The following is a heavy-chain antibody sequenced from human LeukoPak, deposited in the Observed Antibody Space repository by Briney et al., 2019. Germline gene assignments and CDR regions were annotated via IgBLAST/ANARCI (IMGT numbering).Heavy chain of an antibody. V-gene: IGHV3-15*07. J-gene: IGHJ4*02. D-gene: IGHD6-19*01. CDR2: IKSKTDGGTT. CDR1: GFTFSNAW. CDR3: TTDLLRDSSSGWVDY. Sequence: GVSLRLSCAASGFTFSNAWMSWVRQAPGKGLEWVGRIKSKTDGGTTDYAAPVKGRFTISRDDSKNTLYLQMNSLKTEDTAVYYCTTDLLRDSSSGWVDYWGQGTLVTVSS.